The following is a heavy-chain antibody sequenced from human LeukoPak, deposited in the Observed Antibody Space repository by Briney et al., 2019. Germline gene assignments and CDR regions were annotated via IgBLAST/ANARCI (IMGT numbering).Heavy chain of an antibody. CDR1: GFSFSNYW. D-gene: IGHD1-1*01. Sequence: GGSLRLSCVASGFSFSNYWMYWGRQTPGKGLVWVSRINSDGSYTDYADSAKGRFTISRDNAKDTLYLQMNSLRADDTAVYYCARADNWQSGGAWGQGTLVTVSS. V-gene: IGHV3-74*01. CDR2: INSDGSYT. CDR3: ARADNWQSGGA. J-gene: IGHJ5*02.